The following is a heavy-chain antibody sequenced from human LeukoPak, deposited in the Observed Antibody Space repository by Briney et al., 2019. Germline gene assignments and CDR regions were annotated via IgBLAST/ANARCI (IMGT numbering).Heavy chain of an antibody. Sequence: SDTLSLTCTVSGNSISTSKSYWGWIRQPPLKGLEWIGSIYFSGNTYYNASLKSRVTISVDTSKNQFSLKLSSVTAADTAVYYCARGGSSWYFQHWGQGTLVTVSS. CDR2: IYFSGNT. J-gene: IGHJ1*01. CDR3: ARGGSSWYFQH. CDR1: GNSISTSKSY. D-gene: IGHD6-13*01. V-gene: IGHV4-39*01.